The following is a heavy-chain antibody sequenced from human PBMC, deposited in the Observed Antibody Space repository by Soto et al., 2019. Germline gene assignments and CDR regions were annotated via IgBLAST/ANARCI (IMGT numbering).Heavy chain of an antibody. CDR2: IYWDDDK. V-gene: IGHV2-5*02. D-gene: IGHD2-15*01. J-gene: IGHJ5*02. CDR1: GFSLSTSGVG. Sequence: QITLKESGPTLVQPTQTLTLTCTFSGFSLSTSGVGVGWIRQPPGKALEWLALIYWDDDKRYSPSLKSRLTLVKDSSKTQVVLTMTNMDPVDAATYYCAHSVRYCSGGSCYSSWFDPWGQGTLVTVSS. CDR3: AHSVRYCSGGSCYSSWFDP.